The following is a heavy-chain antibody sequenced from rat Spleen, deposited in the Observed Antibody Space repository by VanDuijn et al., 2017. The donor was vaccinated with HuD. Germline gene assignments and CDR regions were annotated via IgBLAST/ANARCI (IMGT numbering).Heavy chain of an antibody. D-gene: IGHD1-5*01. Sequence: EVQLVESGGGLVQPGRSLKLSCAASGFTFSDYDMAWVRQAPTKGLEWVASISPSGGSTYYRDSVKGRFTISRDNAKSTLYLQMDSLRSEDTATYYCARHGIGTTPFDYWGQGVMVTVSS. CDR2: ISPSGGST. J-gene: IGHJ2*01. V-gene: IGHV5-25*01. CDR3: ARHGIGTTPFDY. CDR1: GFTFSDYD.